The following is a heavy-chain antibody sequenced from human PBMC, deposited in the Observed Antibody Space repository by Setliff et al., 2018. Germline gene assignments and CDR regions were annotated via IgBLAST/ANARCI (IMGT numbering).Heavy chain of an antibody. J-gene: IGHJ4*01. CDR1: GFTFKNYG. CDR3: VGGEMFSTSPRAD. CDR2: IWYDGNNK. Sequence: GGSLRLSCVASGFTFKNYGMHWVRQAPGKGLEWVAVIWYDGNNKDHADSVKGRFAIYRDNSKNTLYLQMDILRVEDTAVYYCVGGEMFSTSPRADWGQGTQVTVSS. V-gene: IGHV3-33*01. D-gene: IGHD2-2*01.